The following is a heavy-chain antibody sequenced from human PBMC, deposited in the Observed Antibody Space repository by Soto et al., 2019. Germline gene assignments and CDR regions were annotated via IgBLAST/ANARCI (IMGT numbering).Heavy chain of an antibody. CDR2: VYYSGST. V-gene: IGHV4-31*03. CDR3: ARDSIAGRYWFDP. J-gene: IGHJ5*02. Sequence: PSETLSLTCTVSGGSIISGAYYWNWIRQLPGKGLEWIGYVYYSGSTYYNPSLKSRVTISVDTSKNQFSLKVSSVTAADTAVYYCARDSIAGRYWFDPWGQGTLVTVSS. CDR1: GGSIISGAYY. D-gene: IGHD6-6*01.